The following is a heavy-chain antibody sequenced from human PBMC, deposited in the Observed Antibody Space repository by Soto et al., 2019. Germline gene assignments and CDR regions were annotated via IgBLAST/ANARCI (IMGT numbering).Heavy chain of an antibody. Sequence: ASVKVSCKASGYTFTSYGISWVRQAPGQGLEWMGWISAYNGNTNYAQKLQGRVTMTTDTSTSTAYMELRSLRSDDTAVYYCARDPRDRITIFGVVTPHYGIDVWGQGTTVTVSS. CDR3: ARDPRDRITIFGVVTPHYGIDV. J-gene: IGHJ6*02. CDR2: ISAYNGNT. D-gene: IGHD3-3*01. CDR1: GYTFTSYG. V-gene: IGHV1-18*04.